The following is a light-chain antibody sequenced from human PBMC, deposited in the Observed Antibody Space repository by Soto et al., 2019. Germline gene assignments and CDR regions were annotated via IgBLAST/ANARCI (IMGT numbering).Light chain of an antibody. V-gene: IGLV3-21*02. CDR2: DDS. J-gene: IGLJ1*01. Sequence: SYELTQPPSVSVAPGQTATITCGGNNIGSKSVHWYQRKPGQAPVLVVYDDSDRPSGIPERLSGSNSGNTATLTISRVEAGDEADYYCQVWDGSSRYVFGTGTKVTVL. CDR1: NIGSKS. CDR3: QVWDGSSRYV.